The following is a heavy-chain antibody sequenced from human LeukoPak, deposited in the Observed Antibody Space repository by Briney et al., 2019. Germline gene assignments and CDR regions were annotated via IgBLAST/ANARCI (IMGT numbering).Heavy chain of an antibody. D-gene: IGHD3-22*01. J-gene: IGHJ3*02. CDR2: ISGSGGST. CDR1: GFTFSSYA. V-gene: IGHV3-23*01. CDR3: ARDRSYYYDSSGYGTDAFDI. Sequence: GGSLRLSCAASGFTFSSYAMSWVRQAPGKGLEWVSAISGSGGSTYYADSVKGRFTISRDNAKNSLYLQMNSLRAEDTAVYYCARDRSYYYDSSGYGTDAFDIWGQGTMVTVSS.